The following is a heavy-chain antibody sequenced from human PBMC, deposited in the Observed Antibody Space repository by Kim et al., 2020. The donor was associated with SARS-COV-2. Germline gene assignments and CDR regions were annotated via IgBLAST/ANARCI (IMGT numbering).Heavy chain of an antibody. D-gene: IGHD2-15*01. Sequence: GGSLRLSCAASGFGFEHFAMHWVRQAPGKGLEWVAGICWNSGNICYADSVKGRFTISRDNAESSLYLQMNSLRPEDTALYYCAKDLMEGCCGVNCYSYYHYRDALDVWGQGPTVTVSS. J-gene: IGHJ6*02. CDR2: ICWNSGNI. CDR3: AKDLMEGCCGVNCYSYYHYRDALDV. CDR1: GFGFEHFA. V-gene: IGHV3-9*01.